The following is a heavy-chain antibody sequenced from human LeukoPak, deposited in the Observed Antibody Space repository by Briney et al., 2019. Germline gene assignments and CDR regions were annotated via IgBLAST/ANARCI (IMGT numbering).Heavy chain of an antibody. J-gene: IGHJ4*02. CDR2: IRYDGSDK. Sequence: GGSLRLSCAASGFTFSYNAMHWVRQAPGKGPEWVAFIRYDGSDKYYADSVKGRFTISRDNLKNTLYLQMNNLRVEDTAVYYCAKEFCSHGSCYRGYFDSWSQGALVTVSS. D-gene: IGHD2-15*01. V-gene: IGHV3-30*02. CDR3: AKEFCSHGSCYRGYFDS. CDR1: GFTFSYNA.